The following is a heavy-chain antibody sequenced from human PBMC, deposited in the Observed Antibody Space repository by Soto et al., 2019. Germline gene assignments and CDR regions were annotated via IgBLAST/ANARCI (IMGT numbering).Heavy chain of an antibody. V-gene: IGHV3-30-3*01. D-gene: IGHD3-9*01. Sequence: PGWSPRLSCAPSGFTLSSYAMHWVRQAPGKGLEWVAVISYDGSNKYYADSVKGRFTISRDNSKNTLYLQMNSLRAEDTAVYYCARDLGWLLLGYYFDYWGQGTLVTVSS. CDR1: GFTLSSYA. CDR3: ARDLGWLLLGYYFDY. CDR2: ISYDGSNK. J-gene: IGHJ4*02.